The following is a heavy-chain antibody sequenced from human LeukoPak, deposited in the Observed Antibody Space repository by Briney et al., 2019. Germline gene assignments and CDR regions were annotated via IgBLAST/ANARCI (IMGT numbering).Heavy chain of an antibody. V-gene: IGHV1-46*01. CDR2: INPSGGST. CDR1: GYTFTSYY. CDR3: ARTPKNVGDESYYGSGSLYYYMDV. J-gene: IGHJ6*03. Sequence: GASVKVSCKASGYTFTSYYMHWVRQAPGQGLEWMGIINPSGGSTSYAQKFQGRVTMTRDTSTSTVYMELSSLRSEDTAVYYCARTPKNVGDESYYGSGSLYYYMDVWGKGTTVTVSS. D-gene: IGHD3-10*01.